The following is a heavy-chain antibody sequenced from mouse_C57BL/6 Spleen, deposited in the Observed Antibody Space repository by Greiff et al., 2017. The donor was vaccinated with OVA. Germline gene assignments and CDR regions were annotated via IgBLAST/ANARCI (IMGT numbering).Heavy chain of an antibody. J-gene: IGHJ2*01. CDR2: ISDGGSYT. V-gene: IGHV5-4*01. Sequence: EVKLVESGGGLVKPGGSLKLSCAASGFTFSSYAMSWVRQTPEKRLEWVATISDGGSYTSSPDNVKGRFTISRDNAKNHLYLQMNHLKSEDTAMYYCARERENYCGIPHFDDWGKGTTLTVSS. CDR1: GFTFSSYA. CDR3: ARERENYCGIPHFDD. D-gene: IGHD1-1*01.